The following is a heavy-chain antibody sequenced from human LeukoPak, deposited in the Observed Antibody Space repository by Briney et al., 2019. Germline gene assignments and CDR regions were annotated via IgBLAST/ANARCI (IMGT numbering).Heavy chain of an antibody. CDR2: INPNSGGT. Sequence: ASVKVSCKASGYTFTGYYMHWVRQAPGQGLEWMGWINPNSGGTNYAQKFQGRVTITTDESTSTAYMELSSLRSEDTAVYYCARSSGYDYRLDYWGQGTLVTVSS. J-gene: IGHJ4*02. D-gene: IGHD5-12*01. V-gene: IGHV1-2*02. CDR3: ARSSGYDYRLDY. CDR1: GYTFTGYY.